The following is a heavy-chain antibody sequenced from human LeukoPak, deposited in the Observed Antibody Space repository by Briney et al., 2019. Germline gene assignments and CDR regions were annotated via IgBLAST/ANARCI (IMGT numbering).Heavy chain of an antibody. CDR1: GGTFSSYA. V-gene: IGHV1-69*05. CDR2: IIPIFGTA. J-gene: IGHJ2*01. D-gene: IGHD1-26*01. CDR3: ARGWEPSAYWYFDL. Sequence: SVKVSCKASGGTFSSYAISWVRQAPGQGLEWMGGIIPIFGTANYAQKFQGRVTITTDESTSTAYMELSSLSSVTAADTAVYYCARGWEPSAYWYFDLWGRGTLVTVSS.